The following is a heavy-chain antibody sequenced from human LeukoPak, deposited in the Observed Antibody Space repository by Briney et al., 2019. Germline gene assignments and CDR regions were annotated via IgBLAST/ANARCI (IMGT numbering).Heavy chain of an antibody. CDR3: ARLVSGGGYFDS. Sequence: SETLSLTCTVSGGSITNYRWSWIRQPPGKGLEWIGYSFFSGITNSNPSLESRVTISVDRSKNQFSLNLNSVTAADTAKYYCARLVSGGGYFDSWGQGTLVTVSS. D-gene: IGHD6-19*01. V-gene: IGHV4-59*08. CDR2: SFFSGIT. J-gene: IGHJ4*02. CDR1: GGSITNYR.